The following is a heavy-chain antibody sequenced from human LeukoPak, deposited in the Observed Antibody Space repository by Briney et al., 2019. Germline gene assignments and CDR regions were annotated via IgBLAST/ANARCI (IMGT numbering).Heavy chain of an antibody. CDR3: ARDYLYCSGGSCYSTFDY. CDR2: IYYSGST. Sequence: PSGTLSLTCAVSGGSISSSNWWSWVRQPPGKGLEWIGYIYYSGSTNYNPSLKSRVTISVDTSKNQFSLKLSSVTAADTAVYYCARDYLYCSGGSCYSTFDYWGQGTLVTVSS. J-gene: IGHJ4*02. D-gene: IGHD2-15*01. V-gene: IGHV4-4*02. CDR1: GGSISSSNW.